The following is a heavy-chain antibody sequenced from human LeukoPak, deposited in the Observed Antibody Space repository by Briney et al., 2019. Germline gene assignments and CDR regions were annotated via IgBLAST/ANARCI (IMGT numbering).Heavy chain of an antibody. V-gene: IGHV3-74*01. CDR1: GFTFSSYW. CDR2: INSDGSST. J-gene: IGHJ4*02. D-gene: IGHD6-13*01. CDR3: ARQAASLGYFDY. Sequence: GGSLRLSCAASGFTFSSYWMHWVRQAPGKGLVWVSRINSDGSSTSYADSVKGRFTISRDNAKNTLYLQMNSLRAEDTAVYYCARQAASLGYFDYWGQGTLVTVSP.